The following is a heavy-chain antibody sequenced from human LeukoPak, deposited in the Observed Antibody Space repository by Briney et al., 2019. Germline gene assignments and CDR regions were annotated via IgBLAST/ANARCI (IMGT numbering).Heavy chain of an antibody. CDR3: VKDPSSGWYGGGFDY. J-gene: IGHJ4*02. D-gene: IGHD6-19*01. CDR1: GFTFSSYA. CDR2: ISSNGGST. Sequence: PGGSLRLSCSASGFTFSSYAMHWVRQAPGKGLEYVSAISSNGGSTYYADSVKGRFTISRDNSKNTLYLQMSSRRAEDTAVYYCVKDPSSGWYGGGFDYWGQGTLVTVSS. V-gene: IGHV3-64D*09.